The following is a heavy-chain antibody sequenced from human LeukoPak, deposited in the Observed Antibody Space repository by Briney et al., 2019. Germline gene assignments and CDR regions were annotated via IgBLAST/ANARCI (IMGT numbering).Heavy chain of an antibody. Sequence: GGSLRLSCAASGFNFSSYAMSWVRQAEGKGVEWVSAISGSGGRTYYADSVKGRLNICRENSKNGVYVKMNSLRDEDTAVYYCARVRLGYDYSHYWFDTWGQGTLVTVSS. D-gene: IGHD4-11*01. CDR3: ARVRLGYDYSHYWFDT. V-gene: IGHV3-23*01. CDR1: GFNFSSYA. CDR2: ISGSGGRT. J-gene: IGHJ5*02.